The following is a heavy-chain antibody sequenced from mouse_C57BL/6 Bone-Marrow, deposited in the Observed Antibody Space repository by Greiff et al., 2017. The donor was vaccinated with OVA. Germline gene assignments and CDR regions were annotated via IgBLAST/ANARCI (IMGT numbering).Heavy chain of an antibody. CDR1: GYTFTSYW. CDR2: IDPSDSYT. J-gene: IGHJ2*01. Sequence: QVQLQQPGAELVRPGTSVKLSCKASGYTFTSYWMHWVKQRPGQGLEWIGVIDPSDSYTNYNQKFKGKATLTVATSSSTAYMQPSSLTSEDSAFYYCARRGGYWGQGTTLTVSS. V-gene: IGHV1-59*01. CDR3: ARRGGY.